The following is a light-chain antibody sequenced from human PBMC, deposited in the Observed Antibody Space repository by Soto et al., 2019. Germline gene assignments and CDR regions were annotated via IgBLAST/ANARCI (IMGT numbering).Light chain of an antibody. CDR1: SSDVGGFNY. Sequence: QSALTQPPSASGSPGQSVTISCTETSSDVGGFNYVSWYQQHPGKAPKLMIYDVSKRPSGVPDRFSGSKSGNTASLTVSGLQAEDEADYYCSSYTSSSTVVFGGGTKLTVL. J-gene: IGLJ2*01. CDR2: DVS. V-gene: IGLV2-8*01. CDR3: SSYTSSSTVV.